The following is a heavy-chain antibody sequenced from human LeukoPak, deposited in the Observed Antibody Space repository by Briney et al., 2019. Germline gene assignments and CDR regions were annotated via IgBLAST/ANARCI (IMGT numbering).Heavy chain of an antibody. CDR2: IYYSGST. D-gene: IGHD5-12*01. V-gene: IGHV4-39*01. J-gene: IGHJ4*02. CDR1: GNSISSGDYY. Sequence: SETLSLTCTVSGNSISSGDYYWGWIRQPPGKGLEWIGSIYYSGSTYYNPSLKSRVTISVDTSKNQFSLKLSSVTAADTAMHYCAKSNGYGLIDYWGQGTLVTVSS. CDR3: AKSNGYGLIDY.